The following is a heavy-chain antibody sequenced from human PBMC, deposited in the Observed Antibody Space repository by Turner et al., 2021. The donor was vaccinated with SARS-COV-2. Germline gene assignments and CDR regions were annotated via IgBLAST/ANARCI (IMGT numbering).Heavy chain of an antibody. D-gene: IGHD2-15*01. CDR2: NNHSGST. CDR1: GGSFSGYY. V-gene: IGHV4-34*01. Sequence: QVQLQQWGAGLLKPSETLSLTCAVYGGSFSGYYWSWIRQPPGKGLEWIGENNHSGSTNYNPSLKSRVTISVDTSKNQFSLKLGSVTAADTAVYYCARGPRVVAPTTWFDPWGQGTLVTVSS. CDR3: ARGPRVVAPTTWFDP. J-gene: IGHJ5*02.